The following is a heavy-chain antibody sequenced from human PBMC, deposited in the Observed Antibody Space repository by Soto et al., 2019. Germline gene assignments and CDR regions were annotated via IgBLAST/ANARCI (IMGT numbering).Heavy chain of an antibody. V-gene: IGHV1-69*13. D-gene: IGHD6-13*01. Sequence: SVKVSCKASGGTVSSYAISGVRQAPGQGLEWMGVIIPILGTANYAQKFQGRVTIPADESTSTAYMELSRLSSEDTAVYYCARDEPATDYYYGMDVWGQRPTVTVSS. J-gene: IGHJ6*02. CDR1: GGTVSSYA. CDR2: IIPILGTA. CDR3: ARDEPATDYYYGMDV.